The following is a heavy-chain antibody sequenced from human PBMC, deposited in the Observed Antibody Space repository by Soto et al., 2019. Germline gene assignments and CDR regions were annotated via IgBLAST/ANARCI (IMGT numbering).Heavy chain of an antibody. Sequence: QITLKESGPTVVKPTQTLTLTCTFSGFSLTRGVAVGWIRQPPGKALEWLSLIYWDDDKRYSPSLKSRLTNTKDTFKNQVVLNLTNLGPVDTATYYCAHDSYGSAYGMDVWGQGTTVTVSS. J-gene: IGHJ6*02. CDR1: GFSLTRGVA. V-gene: IGHV2-5*02. CDR3: AHDSYGSAYGMDV. CDR2: IYWDDDK. D-gene: IGHD3-10*01.